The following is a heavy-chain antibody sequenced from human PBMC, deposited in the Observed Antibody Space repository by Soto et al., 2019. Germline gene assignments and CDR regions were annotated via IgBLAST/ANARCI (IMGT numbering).Heavy chain of an antibody. J-gene: IGHJ4*02. CDR1: GGTFSSYA. CDR3: AGVYCSSTSCPYYFDY. D-gene: IGHD2-2*01. V-gene: IGHV1-69*06. CDR2: IIPIFGTA. Sequence: QVQLVQSGAEVKKPGSSVKVSCKASGGTFSSYAISWVRQAPGLGLEWMGGIIPIFGTANYAQKFQGRVTITADKSTSTAYMELSSLRSEDKAVYYCAGVYCSSTSCPYYFDYWGQGTLVTVSS.